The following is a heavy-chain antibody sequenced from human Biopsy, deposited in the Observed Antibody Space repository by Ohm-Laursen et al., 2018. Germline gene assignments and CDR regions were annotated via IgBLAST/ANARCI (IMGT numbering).Heavy chain of an antibody. Sequence: SLRLSCSASRFTFSDYFMSWIRQAPGKGLEWVSYISSSGITAHYADSVKGRFTISRDNAKNSLYLQMNSLRAEDTAIYYCARSGWNFKFDSWGKGTLVAVSS. J-gene: IGHJ4*02. CDR3: ARSGWNFKFDS. V-gene: IGHV3-11*01. D-gene: IGHD6-19*01. CDR2: ISSSGITA. CDR1: RFTFSDYF.